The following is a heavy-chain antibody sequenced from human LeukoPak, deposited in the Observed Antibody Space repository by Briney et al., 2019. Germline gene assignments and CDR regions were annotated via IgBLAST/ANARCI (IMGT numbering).Heavy chain of an antibody. V-gene: IGHV3-66*01. CDR3: ARERNLEIAVAGTIFNY. CDR2: IYSGGST. J-gene: IGHJ4*02. Sequence: GGSLRLSCAASGFTVSSNYMSWVRQAPGKGLEWVSVIYSGGSTYYADSVKGRFTISRDNSKNTLYLQMKSLRAEDTAMYYCARERNLEIAVAGTIFNYWGQGTLVTVSS. D-gene: IGHD6-19*01. CDR1: GFTVSSNY.